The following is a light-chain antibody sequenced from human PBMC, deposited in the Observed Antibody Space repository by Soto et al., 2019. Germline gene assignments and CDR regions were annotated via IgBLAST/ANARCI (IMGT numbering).Light chain of an antibody. Sequence: QPVLTQSPSASASLGASVKLTCTLSSGHSSYAIAWHQQQPEKGPRYLMKLNSDGSHSKGDGIPDRFSGSSSGAERYLTISSLQSEDEADYYCQTWGTGLLVFGEGTKLTVL. J-gene: IGLJ3*02. CDR2: LNSDGSH. V-gene: IGLV4-69*01. CDR3: QTWGTGLLV. CDR1: SGHSSYA.